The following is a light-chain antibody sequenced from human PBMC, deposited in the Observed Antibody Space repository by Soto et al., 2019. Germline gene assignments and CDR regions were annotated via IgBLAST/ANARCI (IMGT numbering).Light chain of an antibody. V-gene: IGKV1-5*01. CDR3: QQYKSYPT. Sequence: DIQMTQSPPTLSASVGDRVTLTCRASQSMSTWLAWYQQKPGKAPKLLISDASSLQSGVPSRFSGSGSGTEFSLTISGLQPDDFATYYCQQYKSYPTFGQGTALESK. CDR1: QSMSTW. CDR2: DAS. J-gene: IGKJ2*01.